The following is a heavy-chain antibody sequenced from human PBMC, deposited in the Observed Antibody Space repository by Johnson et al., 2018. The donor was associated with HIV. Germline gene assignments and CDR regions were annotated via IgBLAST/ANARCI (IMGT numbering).Heavy chain of an antibody. Sequence: VQLLESGADLVQPGGSLRLSCAASRFIFNNYWMHWVRQAPGKGLVWVSRISGSGGRTYYADSVKGRFTISRDNSKYTVYLQMNSLRAEDTAVYYCAKSQYSSSWIDAFDIWGQGTMVTVSS. CDR3: AKSQYSSSWIDAFDI. CDR1: RFIFNNYW. CDR2: ISGSGGRT. J-gene: IGHJ3*02. D-gene: IGHD6-13*01. V-gene: IGHV3-23*01.